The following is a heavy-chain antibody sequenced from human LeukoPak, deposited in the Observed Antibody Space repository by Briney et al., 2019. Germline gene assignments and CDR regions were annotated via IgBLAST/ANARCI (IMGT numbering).Heavy chain of an antibody. CDR3: AKAHPLGSSWYYGFQH. V-gene: IGHV3-23*01. D-gene: IGHD6-13*01. CDR1: GFTFSSYA. CDR2: ISGSGGST. Sequence: GGSLRLSCAASGFTFSSYAMGWVRQAPGKGLEWVSAISGSGGSTYYADSVKGRFTISRDNSKNTLYLQMNSLRAEDTAVYYCAKAHPLGSSWYYGFQHWGQGTLVTVSS. J-gene: IGHJ1*01.